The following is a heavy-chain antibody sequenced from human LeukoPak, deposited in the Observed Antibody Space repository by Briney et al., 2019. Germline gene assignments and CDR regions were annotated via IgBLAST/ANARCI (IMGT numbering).Heavy chain of an antibody. Sequence: GGSLRLSCVVSGFTFSDYWMTWVRQAPGKGLEWVANIKQDGSGEYYVDSVKGRFTISRDNAKNSLYLQMNSLRADDTALYYCARGFYNPYWGQGTLVTVSS. CDR2: IKQDGSGE. CDR1: GFTFSDYW. CDR3: ARGFYNPY. J-gene: IGHJ4*02. D-gene: IGHD1-14*01. V-gene: IGHV3-7*01.